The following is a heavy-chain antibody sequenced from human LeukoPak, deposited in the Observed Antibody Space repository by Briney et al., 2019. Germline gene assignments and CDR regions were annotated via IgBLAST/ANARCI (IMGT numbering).Heavy chain of an antibody. V-gene: IGHV4-4*07. CDR1: GGSISSYY. CDR3: ARDQGEGERAARHSYYYYMDV. CDR2: IYTSGST. D-gene: IGHD6-6*01. J-gene: IGHJ6*03. Sequence: SETLSLTCTVSGGSISSYYWSWIRQPAGKGLEWIGRIYTSGSTNYNPSLKSRVTMSVDTSKNQFSLKLSSVTAADTAVYYCARDQGEGERAARHSYYYYMDVWGKGTTVTVSS.